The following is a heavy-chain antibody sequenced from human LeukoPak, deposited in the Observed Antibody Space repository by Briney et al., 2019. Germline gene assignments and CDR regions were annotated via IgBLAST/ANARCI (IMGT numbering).Heavy chain of an antibody. V-gene: IGHV4-59*01. Sequence: TSETLSLTCSVSGGSFSSGYWSWIRQPPGKGLEWIAYIYNSGRSNYNPSLKSRVTISLDTSKNQFSLKLSSVTAADTAVYYCAGGSGASWFDPWGKGTLVTVSS. J-gene: IGHJ5*02. CDR1: GGSFSSGY. CDR3: AGGSGASWFDP. CDR2: IYNSGRS. D-gene: IGHD2-8*02.